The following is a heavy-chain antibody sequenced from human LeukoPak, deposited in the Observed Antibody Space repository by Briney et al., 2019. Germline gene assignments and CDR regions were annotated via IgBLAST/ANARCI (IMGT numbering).Heavy chain of an antibody. D-gene: IGHD3-3*01. CDR3: ARVSIALFGVVTAHFDS. CDR1: GVSLRGSY. J-gene: IGHJ4*02. Sequence: SETLSLTCGVSGVSLRGSYWLWPGQPPAKGLAWVGEINLGGSTNYNSSLTSRVTISLDTTKNQFSLNWRSVTTADTAVYYCARVSIALFGVVTAHFDSWGQGTLVAVSS. CDR2: INLGGST. V-gene: IGHV4-34*01.